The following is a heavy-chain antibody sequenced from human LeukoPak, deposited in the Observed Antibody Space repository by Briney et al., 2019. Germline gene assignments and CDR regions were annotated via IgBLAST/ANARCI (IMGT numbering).Heavy chain of an antibody. CDR2: IIPIFGTA. CDR1: GGTFSNYA. D-gene: IGHD2-2*03. Sequence: ASVRVSCKASGGTFSNYAISWGRQAPGQGLGWMGGIIPIFGTANYAQKCQGRVTITTAESTSPAYMQLRSLRSEDTAVYYCARGWITDGYFDYWGQGTLVPVSS. J-gene: IGHJ4*02. CDR3: ARGWITDGYFDY. V-gene: IGHV1-69*05.